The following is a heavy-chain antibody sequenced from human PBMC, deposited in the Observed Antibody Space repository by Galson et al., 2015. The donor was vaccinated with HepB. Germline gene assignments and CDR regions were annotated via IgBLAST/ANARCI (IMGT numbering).Heavy chain of an antibody. CDR3: TTEAHYYGSGSYYSAWFDP. V-gene: IGHV3-21*03. CDR2: ISSSSSYI. D-gene: IGHD3-10*01. Sequence: SLRLSCAASGFTFSSYSMNWVRQAPGKGLEWVSSISSSSSYIYYADSVKGRFTISRDNAKNSLYLQMNSLRVEDTAVYYCTTEAHYYGSGSYYSAWFDPWGQGTLVTVSS. CDR1: GFTFSSYS. J-gene: IGHJ5*02.